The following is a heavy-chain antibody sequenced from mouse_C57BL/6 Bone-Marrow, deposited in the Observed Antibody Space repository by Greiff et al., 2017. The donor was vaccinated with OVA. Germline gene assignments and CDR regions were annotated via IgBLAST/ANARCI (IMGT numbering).Heavy chain of an antibody. CDR1: GYSFTDYN. V-gene: IGHV1-39*01. CDR2: INPNYGTT. CDR3: ARSEVITTEVDGWYFDV. Sequence: VQLQQSGPELVKPGASVKISCKASGYSFTDYNMNWVKQSNGKSLEWIGVINPNYGTTSYNQKFKGKATLTVDQSSSTAYMQLNSLTSEDSAVYYCARSEVITTEVDGWYFDVWGTGTTVTVSS. J-gene: IGHJ1*03. D-gene: IGHD1-1*01.